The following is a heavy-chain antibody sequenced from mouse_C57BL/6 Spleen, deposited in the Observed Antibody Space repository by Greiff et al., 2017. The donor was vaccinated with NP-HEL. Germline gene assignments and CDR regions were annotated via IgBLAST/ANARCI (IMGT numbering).Heavy chain of an antibody. D-gene: IGHD1-3*01. Sequence: EVQVVESGGGLVKPGGSLKLSCAASGFTFSDYGMHWVRQAPEKGLEWVAYISSGSSTIYYADTVKGRFTISRDNAKNTLFLQMTSLRSEDTAMYYCARSGAPRAMDYWGQGTSVTVSS. CDR3: ARSGAPRAMDY. J-gene: IGHJ4*01. V-gene: IGHV5-17*01. CDR2: ISSGSSTI. CDR1: GFTFSDYG.